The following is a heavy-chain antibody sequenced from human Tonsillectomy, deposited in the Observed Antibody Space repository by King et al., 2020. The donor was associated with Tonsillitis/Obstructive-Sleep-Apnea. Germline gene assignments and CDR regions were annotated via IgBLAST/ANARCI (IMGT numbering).Heavy chain of an antibody. CDR1: GFSLSTSGMC. J-gene: IGHJ4*02. D-gene: IGHD3-3*01. CDR2: IDWDDDK. Sequence: VTLKESGPALVKPTQTLTLTCTFSGFSLSTSGMCVSWIRQPPGKALEWLARIDWDDDKYYSTSLKTRLTISKDTSKNQVVLTMTNMDPLDTATYYCARIRLDFWSGYYSGAFDYWGQGTLVTVSS. V-gene: IGHV2-70*11. CDR3: ARIRLDFWSGYYSGAFDY.